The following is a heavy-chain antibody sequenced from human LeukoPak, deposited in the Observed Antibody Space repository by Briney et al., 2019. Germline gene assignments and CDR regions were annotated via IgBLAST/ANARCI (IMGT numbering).Heavy chain of an antibody. CDR1: GGSFSGYY. V-gene: IGHV4-34*01. D-gene: IGHD3-10*01. CDR2: INHSGST. J-gene: IGHJ5*02. CDR3: ARKYGSAPNWFDP. Sequence: SESLSLTCAVYGGSFSGYYWSWIRQPPGKGLEWIGEINHSGSTNYNPSLKSRVTISVDTSKNQFSLKLSSVTAADTAVYYCARKYGSAPNWFDPWGQGTLVTVSS.